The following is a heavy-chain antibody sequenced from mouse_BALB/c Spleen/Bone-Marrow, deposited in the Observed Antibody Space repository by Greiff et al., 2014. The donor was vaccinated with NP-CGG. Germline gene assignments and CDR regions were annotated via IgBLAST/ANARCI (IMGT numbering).Heavy chain of an antibody. V-gene: IGHV14-3*02. CDR1: GFNIKDTY. D-gene: IGHD4-1*01. J-gene: IGHJ1*01. Sequence: EVQLQQSGAELAKPGASVKLPYTASGFNIKDTYMHWVKQRPEQGLEWIGRIDPANGNTKYDPKFQGKATITADTSSNTAYLQLSSLTSEDTAVYYCARAGRGRYFDVWGAGTTVTVSS. CDR3: ARAGRGRYFDV. CDR2: IDPANGNT.